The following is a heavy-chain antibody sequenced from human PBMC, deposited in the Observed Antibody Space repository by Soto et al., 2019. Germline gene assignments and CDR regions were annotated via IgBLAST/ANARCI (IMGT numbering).Heavy chain of an antibody. V-gene: IGHV3-30*18. J-gene: IGHJ6*02. D-gene: IGHD6-19*01. CDR1: GFTFSVYG. CDR3: AKDASHLAVAGTSATSYFYGLAV. CDR2: VSCDGSIK. Sequence: QVQLVESGGGVVQPGRSLRLSCAASGFTFSVYGMHWVRQAPGKGLEWVALVSCDGSIKYYADSVKGRFTISRDNSKNTLYLQMNSLRVEDTAVYYCAKDASHLAVAGTSATSYFYGLAVWGQGTTVTVSS.